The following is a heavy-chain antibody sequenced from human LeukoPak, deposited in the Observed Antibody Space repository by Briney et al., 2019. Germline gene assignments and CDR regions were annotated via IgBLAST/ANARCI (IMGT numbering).Heavy chain of an antibody. V-gene: IGHV3-13*01. CDR3: ARVAKERVGGVYYFDY. J-gene: IGHJ4*02. CDR2: IGTAGDT. CDR1: GFTFSDYD. Sequence: GGSLRLSCAASGFTFSDYDMHWVRQATGKGLEWVSAIGTAGDTYYTGSVKGRFTISRENAKNSLYLQMNSLRAGDTAVYYCARVAKERVGGVYYFDYWGQGTLVTVSS. D-gene: IGHD1-1*01.